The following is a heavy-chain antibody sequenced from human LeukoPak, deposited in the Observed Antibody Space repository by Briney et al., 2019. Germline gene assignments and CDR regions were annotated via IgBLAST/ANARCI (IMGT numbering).Heavy chain of an antibody. D-gene: IGHD3-22*01. CDR2: IYTSGST. CDR3: ARGIERYYDSSGYYY. V-gene: IGHV4-4*09. J-gene: IGHJ4*02. Sequence: SQTLSLTCTVSGGSISSYYWSWIRQPPGKGLEWIGYIYTSGSTNYNPSLKSRVTISVDTSRNQFSLKLSSVTAADTAVYYCARGIERYYDSSGYYYWGPGTLVTVSS. CDR1: GGSISSYY.